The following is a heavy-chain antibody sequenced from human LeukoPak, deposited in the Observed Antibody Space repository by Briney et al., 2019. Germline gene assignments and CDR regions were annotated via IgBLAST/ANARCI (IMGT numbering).Heavy chain of an antibody. D-gene: IGHD5-18*01. J-gene: IGHJ4*02. CDR2: IYYSGST. CDR1: GGSISSSSYY. Sequence: SETLSLTCTVSGGSISSSSYYWGWIRQPPGKGLEWIGSIYYSGSTYYNPSLKSRVTISVDTSKNQFSLKLSSVTAADTAVYYCARQTPRRGYSYGFGGYYFDYWGQGTLVTVSS. CDR3: ARQTPRRGYSYGFGGYYFDY. V-gene: IGHV4-39*01.